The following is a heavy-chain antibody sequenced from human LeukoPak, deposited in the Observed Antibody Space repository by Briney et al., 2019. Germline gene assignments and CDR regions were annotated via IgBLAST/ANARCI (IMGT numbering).Heavy chain of an antibody. V-gene: IGHV6-1*01. CDR1: GDTLSSHIAA. CDR3: ARAPRGIFDY. J-gene: IGHJ4*02. Sequence: SHTLSLTCAISGDTLSSHIAAWNWIRQSPSRVLEWLRRTYYRSKWYNDYAISVKSRITINPDTSKNQFSLQLNSVTPEDTAVYYCARAPRGIFDYWGQGTLVTVSS. D-gene: IGHD3-16*01. CDR2: TYYRSKWYN.